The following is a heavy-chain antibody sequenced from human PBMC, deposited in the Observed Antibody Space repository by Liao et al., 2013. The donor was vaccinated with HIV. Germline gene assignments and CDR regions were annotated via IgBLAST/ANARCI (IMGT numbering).Heavy chain of an antibody. Sequence: QLQLLESGSGLVKPSQTLSLTCTVSGDLIRRDNYYWTWIRQPAGKGLEWIGHIYTGMSTTGTTNYNPSLKSRVSISADMSRNHFSLQLKSVTAADTAVYYCARAKGNYIYAFDIWGQGTMVTVSS. D-gene: IGHD3-16*01. CDR2: IYTGMSTTGTT. J-gene: IGHJ3*02. CDR3: ARAKGNYIYAFDI. V-gene: IGHV4-61*02. CDR1: GDLIRRDNYY.